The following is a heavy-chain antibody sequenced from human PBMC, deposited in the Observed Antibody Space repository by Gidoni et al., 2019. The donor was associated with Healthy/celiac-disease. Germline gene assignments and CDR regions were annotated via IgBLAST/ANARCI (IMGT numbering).Heavy chain of an antibody. Sequence: QVQLVESGGGVVQPGRSLRLSFAASGFTFSSSGMHWVRQAPGKGLEWVGVITYEGRNKYYAESVKGRFTISREKSKKTVELQMNSLRGGDKAVYYCAKEGAFGGVDPWGQGNLVNVSS. D-gene: IGHD3-10*01. CDR3: AKEGAFGGVDP. CDR2: ITYEGRNK. CDR1: GFTFSSSG. V-gene: IGHV3-30*18. J-gene: IGHJ5*02.